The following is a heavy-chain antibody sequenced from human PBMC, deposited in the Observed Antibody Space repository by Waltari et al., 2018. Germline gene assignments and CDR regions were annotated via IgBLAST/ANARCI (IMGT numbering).Heavy chain of an antibody. CDR2: IYPGDSDT. CDR3: AKNEQLVSSPFDY. Sequence: EVQLVQSGAEVNKHGESLKISCKGSGYRFTSYWIGWVRQMPWKGLEWMGIIYPGDSDTRYSPSFQGQVTISADKSISTAYLQWSSLKASDTAMYYCAKNEQLVSSPFDYWGQGTLVTVSS. J-gene: IGHJ4*02. V-gene: IGHV5-51*01. D-gene: IGHD6-6*01. CDR1: GYRFTSYW.